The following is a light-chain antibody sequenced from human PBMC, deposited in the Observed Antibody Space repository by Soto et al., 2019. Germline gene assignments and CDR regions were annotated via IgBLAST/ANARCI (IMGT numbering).Light chain of an antibody. J-gene: IGKJ1*01. V-gene: IGKV1-5*03. CDR2: KAS. Sequence: DIQMTQSPSTLSGSVGDRVTITCRASQTISSWLAWYQQKPGKAPKLLIYKASTLKSGVLSRFSGSGSGTEFTLTISRLQPDDFATYYCQHYNSYSEAFGQGTRWIS. CDR3: QHYNSYSEA. CDR1: QTISSW.